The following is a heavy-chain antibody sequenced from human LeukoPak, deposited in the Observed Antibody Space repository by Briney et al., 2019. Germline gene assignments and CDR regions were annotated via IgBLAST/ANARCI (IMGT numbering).Heavy chain of an antibody. Sequence: SQTLSLTCTVSGGSISSGSYYWSWIRQPAGKGLEWIGRIYTSGSTNYNPSLKSRVTISVDTSKNQFSLKLSSVTAADTAVYYCARWAVVVAATGGWFDPWGQGTLVTVSS. CDR3: ARWAVVVAATGGWFDP. D-gene: IGHD2-15*01. CDR2: IYTSGST. J-gene: IGHJ5*02. CDR1: GGSISSGSYY. V-gene: IGHV4-61*02.